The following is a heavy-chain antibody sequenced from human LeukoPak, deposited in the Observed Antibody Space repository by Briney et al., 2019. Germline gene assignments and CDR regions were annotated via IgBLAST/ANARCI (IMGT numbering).Heavy chain of an antibody. CDR3: ARVGKFYYYDSSGYVDY. Sequence: SETLSLTCTVSGYSISSGYYWGWIRQPPGKGLEWIGSIYHSGSTYYNPSLKSRVTISVDTSKNQFSLKLSSVTAADTAVYYCARVGKFYYYDSSGYVDYWGQGTLVTVSS. CDR2: IYHSGST. V-gene: IGHV4-38-2*02. D-gene: IGHD3-22*01. J-gene: IGHJ4*02. CDR1: GYSISSGYY.